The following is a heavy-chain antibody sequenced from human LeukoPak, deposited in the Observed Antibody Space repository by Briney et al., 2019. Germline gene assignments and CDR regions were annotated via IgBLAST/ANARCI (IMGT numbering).Heavy chain of an antibody. CDR2: IDPNSGGT. D-gene: IGHD4/OR15-4a*01. CDR3: ARGRLSPFDP. J-gene: IGHJ5*02. CDR1: GYTFTGYY. V-gene: IGHV1-2*06. Sequence: ASVKVSCKASGYTFTGYYMHWVRQAPGQGLEWMGRIDPNSGGTNYARKFQGRVTMTRDTSISTAYMELSRLRSDDTAVYYCARGRLSPFDPWGQGTLVTVSS.